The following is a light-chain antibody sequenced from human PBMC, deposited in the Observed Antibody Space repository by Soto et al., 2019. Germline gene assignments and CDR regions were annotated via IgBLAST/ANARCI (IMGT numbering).Light chain of an antibody. J-gene: IGKJ4*01. Sequence: EIVMTQSPATLSVSPGERATLFCRASQSVNNNFLALYQQKTGQAPRLLIHGASPRATGIPARFSGSGSGTEFTLTISSLQSEDFAVYYCQQYSAWPLTFGGGTKVEIK. V-gene: IGKV3-15*01. CDR1: QSVNNN. CDR3: QQYSAWPLT. CDR2: GAS.